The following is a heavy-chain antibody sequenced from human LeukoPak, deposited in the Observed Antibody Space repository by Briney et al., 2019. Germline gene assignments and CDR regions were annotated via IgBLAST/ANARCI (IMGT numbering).Heavy chain of an antibody. CDR1: GFTFSNYA. Sequence: GGSLRLSCAASGFTFSNYAMSWVRQAPGKGLEWVSAILGSGGSTYYADSVKGRFSVSRDNSKSTLYLQMNSLRAEDTALYYCAKWGDYDVLTGYYVPDYWGQGTLVTVSS. D-gene: IGHD3-9*01. J-gene: IGHJ4*02. V-gene: IGHV3-23*01. CDR2: ILGSGGST. CDR3: AKWGDYDVLTGYYVPDY.